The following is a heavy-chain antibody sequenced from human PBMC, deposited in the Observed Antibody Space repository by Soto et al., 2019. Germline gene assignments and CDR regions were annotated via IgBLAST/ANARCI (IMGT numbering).Heavy chain of an antibody. CDR3: ACAYGDRTYPYGMDV. Sequence: QVQLVQSGAEVKKPGASVKVSCKASGYTFTNYIMHWVRQAPGQRLKWMGWINAGNGNTKYSQKFQGRVTITRDTSESTAYMELSSMRSEDTAVYYCACAYGDRTYPYGMDVWGQGTTVTVS. J-gene: IGHJ6*02. CDR1: GYTFTNYI. D-gene: IGHD4-17*01. CDR2: INAGNGNT. V-gene: IGHV1-3*01.